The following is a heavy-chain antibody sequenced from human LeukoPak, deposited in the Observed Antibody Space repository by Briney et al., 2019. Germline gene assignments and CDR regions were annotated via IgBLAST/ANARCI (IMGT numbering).Heavy chain of an antibody. CDR1: GGSIRSYN. Sequence: SETLSLTCTVSGGSIRSYNWNWIRQPPGKGLEWIGYVSETGSTNYNSSLENRVTLSLDTSKSQISLNLRSATVAATAVYYCARQDALGKFPPPYYMDVWGKGTTVIVS. J-gene: IGHJ6*03. CDR3: ARQDALGKFPPPYYMDV. CDR2: VSETGST. V-gene: IGHV4-59*08. D-gene: IGHD1-26*01.